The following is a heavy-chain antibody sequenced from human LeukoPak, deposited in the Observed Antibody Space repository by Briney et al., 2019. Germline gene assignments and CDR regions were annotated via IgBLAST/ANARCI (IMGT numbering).Heavy chain of an antibody. D-gene: IGHD6-13*01. V-gene: IGHV3-30-3*01. CDR3: ARSIAAARYYFDY. Sequence: GGSLRLSCAVSGFTFRSYAMSWVRQAPGKGLEWVAVISYDGSNKYYADSVKGRFTISRDNSKNTLYLQMNSLRAEDTAVYYCARSIAAARYYFDYWGQGTLVTVSS. J-gene: IGHJ4*02. CDR1: GFTFRSYA. CDR2: ISYDGSNK.